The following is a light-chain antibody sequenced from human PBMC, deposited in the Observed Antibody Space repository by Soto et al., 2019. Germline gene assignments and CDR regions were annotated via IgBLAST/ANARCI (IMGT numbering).Light chain of an antibody. CDR3: QVWDSSGDHPV. CDR2: DDR. Sequence: SYELTQPPSVSVAPGQTATITCGGSNIRTKSVHWCRQRPGQAPVLVVYDDRDRPSGIPERFSGSNSGNTATLTISKVEPGDGADYYCQVWDSSGDHPVFGGGTKVTVL. V-gene: IGLV3-21*02. CDR1: NIRTKS. J-gene: IGLJ2*01.